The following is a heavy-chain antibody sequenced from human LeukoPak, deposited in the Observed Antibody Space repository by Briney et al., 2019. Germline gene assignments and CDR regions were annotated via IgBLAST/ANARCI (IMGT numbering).Heavy chain of an antibody. CDR1: GFTFDDYG. V-gene: IGHV3-20*04. CDR2: INWNGGST. D-gene: IGHD3-22*01. CDR3: ARDRVNRAIVVAKFDAFDI. Sequence: GGSLRLSCAASGFTFDDYGMSWVRQAPGKGLEWVSGINWNGGSTGYADSVKGRFTISRDNAKNSLYLQMNSLRAEDTAVYYCARDRVNRAIVVAKFDAFDIWGQGTMVTVSS. J-gene: IGHJ3*02.